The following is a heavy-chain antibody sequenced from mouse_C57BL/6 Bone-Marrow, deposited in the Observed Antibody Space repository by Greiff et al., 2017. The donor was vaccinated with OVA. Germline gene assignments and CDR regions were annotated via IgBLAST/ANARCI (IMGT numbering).Heavy chain of an antibody. CDR2: LRSKSSNYAT. D-gene: IGHD1-1*01. V-gene: IGHV10-3*01. Sequence: DVMLVESGGGLVQPKGSLKLSCAASGFTFNTYAMHWVRQAPGKGLEWVARLRSKSSNYATYYADSVKDRFTISRDDSQGMLYLQMNNLKTEDTAMYYSVRDGDYYDSSSPYWGQGTLVTVSA. CDR3: VRDGDYYDSSSPY. J-gene: IGHJ3*01. CDR1: GFTFNTYA.